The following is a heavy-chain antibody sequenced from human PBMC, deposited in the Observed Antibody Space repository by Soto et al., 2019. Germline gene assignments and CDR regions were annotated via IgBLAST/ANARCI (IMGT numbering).Heavy chain of an antibody. D-gene: IGHD2-2*01. V-gene: IGHV4-34*01. CDR3: ARGDNGQDIVVVPAPAHFDY. CDR1: GFSFRSSP. Sequence: GSLRLSCAVSGFSFRSSPMSWVRRAPGKGLEWIGEINHSGSTNYNPSLKSRVTISVDTSKNQFSLKLSSVTAADTAVYYCARGDNGQDIVVVPAPAHFDYWGQGTLVTVS. J-gene: IGHJ4*02. CDR2: INHSGST.